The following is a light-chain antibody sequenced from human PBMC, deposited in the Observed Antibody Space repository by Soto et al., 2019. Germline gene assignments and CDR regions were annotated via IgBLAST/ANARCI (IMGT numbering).Light chain of an antibody. Sequence: QSVLTQPPSVSGAPGQRVTISCTGSSSNIGAGYDVHWYQQLPGTAPKLLIYGNSNRPSGVPDRFSGSKSGTSASLAITGLHAEDEADYYCQSHDSSLSGYAFGTGTKLTVL. J-gene: IGLJ1*01. CDR1: SSNIGAGYD. CDR2: GNS. V-gene: IGLV1-40*01. CDR3: QSHDSSLSGYA.